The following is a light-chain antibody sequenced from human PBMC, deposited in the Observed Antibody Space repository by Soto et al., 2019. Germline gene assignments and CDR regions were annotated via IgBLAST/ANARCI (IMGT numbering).Light chain of an antibody. CDR1: SSDVGGYNY. CDR2: DVT. J-gene: IGLJ1*01. CDR3: SSYTSSSTYV. Sequence: QSVLTQPASVSGSPGQSIAISCTGTSSDVGGYNYVSWYQQHPGKAPKLIIYDVTNRPSGVSNRFSGSKSGNTASLTISGHQAEDEADYYCSSYTSSSTYVFGTGTKVTVL. V-gene: IGLV2-14*01.